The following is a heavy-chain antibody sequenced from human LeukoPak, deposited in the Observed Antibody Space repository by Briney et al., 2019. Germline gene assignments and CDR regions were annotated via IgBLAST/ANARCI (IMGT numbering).Heavy chain of an antibody. V-gene: IGHV4-59*04. D-gene: IGHD1-1*01. CDR3: ARPVPSRLGWFDP. J-gene: IGHJ5*02. CDR2: IYYSGST. Sequence: TSETLSLTCTVSGASITTYYWSWIRQPPGKGLEWIGTIYYSGSTYYNPSLKSRVTISVDTSKNQFSLKLTSVTAADTAVYYCARPVPSRLGWFDPWGQGTLVTVSS. CDR1: GASITTYY.